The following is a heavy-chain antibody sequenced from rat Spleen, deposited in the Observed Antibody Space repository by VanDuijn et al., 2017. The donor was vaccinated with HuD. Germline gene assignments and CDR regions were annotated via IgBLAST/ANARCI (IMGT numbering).Heavy chain of an antibody. D-gene: IGHD1-11*01. CDR1: GFTFSNFY. V-gene: IGHV5-27*01. Sequence: EVQLVESGGGLVQPGRSLKLSCAASGFTFSNFYMAWVRQPPTKGLEWVAYISAGGDNTYYRDSVKGRFTISRDNAKGTLYLQMDSLRSEDTATYYCTTELRLDYWGQGVMVTVSS. CDR2: ISAGGDNT. CDR3: TTELRLDY. J-gene: IGHJ2*01.